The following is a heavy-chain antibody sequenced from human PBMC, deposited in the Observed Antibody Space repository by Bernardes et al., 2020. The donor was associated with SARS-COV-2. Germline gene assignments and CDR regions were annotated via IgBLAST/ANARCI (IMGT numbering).Heavy chain of an antibody. CDR1: GFTFSSYS. CDR3: ARSGFPGYSYGNSEYYFDY. CDR2: ISSSSSYI. D-gene: IGHD5-18*01. Sequence: GGSLRLSCAASGFTFSSYSMNWVRQAPGKGLEWVSSISSSSSYIYYADSVKGRFTISRDNAKNSLYLQMNSLRAEDTAVYYCARSGFPGYSYGNSEYYFDYWGQGTLVTVSS. J-gene: IGHJ4*02. V-gene: IGHV3-21*01.